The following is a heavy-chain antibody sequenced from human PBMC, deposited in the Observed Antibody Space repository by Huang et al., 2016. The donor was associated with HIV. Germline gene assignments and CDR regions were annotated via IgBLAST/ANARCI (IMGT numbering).Heavy chain of an antibody. J-gene: IGHJ5*02. Sequence: QVQLQQWGAGLLKPSETLSLTCAVYGGSFSRYYWNWIRQSPGKGLEWIGQINHVGNNNYNPSLERRVSMSVDTSKNQFSLKLNSVTGADTAMYYCAREVMISFGGPFDPWGQGTLVTVSS. CDR2: INHVGNN. D-gene: IGHD3-16*01. CDR1: GGSFSRYY. CDR3: AREVMISFGGPFDP. V-gene: IGHV4-34*01.